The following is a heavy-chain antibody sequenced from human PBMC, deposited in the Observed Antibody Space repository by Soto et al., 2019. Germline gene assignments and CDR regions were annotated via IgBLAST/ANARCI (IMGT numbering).Heavy chain of an antibody. CDR2: IHYSGST. CDR3: ARDKITGLFDY. D-gene: IGHD2-8*02. J-gene: IGHJ4*02. CDR1: GGSIGGYY. V-gene: IGHV4-59*01. Sequence: SETLSLTCTVSGGSIGGYYWSWIRQPPGKELEWIGYIHYSGSTNYNPSLTSRVTISVDTSKNQFSLKLTSVTVADTAVYYCARDKITGLFDYWGQGTLVTVSS.